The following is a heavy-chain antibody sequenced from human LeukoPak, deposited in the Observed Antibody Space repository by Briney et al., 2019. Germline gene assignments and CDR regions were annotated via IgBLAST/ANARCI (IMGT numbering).Heavy chain of an antibody. Sequence: GGSLRLSCAASGFIFSDYYMSWIRQAPAKGLEWVSYISSGGSTIYYADSVKGRFTISRDNAKNSLYLQMNSLRAEDTAVYYCARAREGGYYWFDPWGQGTLVTVSS. CDR1: GFIFSDYY. V-gene: IGHV3-11*04. CDR3: ARAREGGYYWFDP. CDR2: ISSGGSTI. J-gene: IGHJ5*02. D-gene: IGHD3-22*01.